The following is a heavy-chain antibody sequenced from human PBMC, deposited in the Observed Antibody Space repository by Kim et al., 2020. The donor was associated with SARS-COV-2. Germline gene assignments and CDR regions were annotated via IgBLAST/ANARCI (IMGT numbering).Heavy chain of an antibody. CDR3: AKASPWEYFGKLRERPNPGIAAARTPHYGMDV. CDR1: GFTFDDYA. Sequence: GGSLRLSCAASGFTFDDYAMHWVRQAPGKGLEWVSGISWNSGSIGYADSVKGRFTISRDNAKNSLYLQMNSLRAEDTALYYCAKASPWEYFGKLRERPNPGIAAARTPHYGMDVWGQGTTVTVSS. J-gene: IGHJ6*02. V-gene: IGHV3-9*01. CDR2: ISWNSGSI. D-gene: IGHD6-13*01.